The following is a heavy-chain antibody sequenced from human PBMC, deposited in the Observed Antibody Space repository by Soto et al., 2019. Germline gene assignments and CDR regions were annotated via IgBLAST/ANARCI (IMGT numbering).Heavy chain of an antibody. D-gene: IGHD2-2*01. J-gene: IGHJ6*02. CDR3: ARQDCSSTSCSTHYYYGMDV. CDR1: GYSFTSYW. CDR2: IYPGDSDT. Sequence: AGESLKISCKGSGYSFTSYWIGWVRQMPGKGLEWMGIIYPGDSDTRYSPSFQGQVTISADKSISTAYLQWSSLKASDTAMYYCARQDCSSTSCSTHYYYGMDVWGQGTTVTVSS. V-gene: IGHV5-51*01.